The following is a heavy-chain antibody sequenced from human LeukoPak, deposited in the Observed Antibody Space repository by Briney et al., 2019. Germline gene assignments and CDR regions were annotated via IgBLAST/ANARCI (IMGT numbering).Heavy chain of an antibody. CDR3: LRLAGDYEGIFDH. Sequence: GGSLRLSCAASGFTFSGSAMHWVRQASGKGLEWVGRIRSKVYNDATAYGASVKGRFTISRDDSKSTTYLQMNSLKTEDTAVYYCLRLAGDYEGIFDHWGQGALVTVSS. CDR1: GFTFSGSA. J-gene: IGHJ4*02. V-gene: IGHV3-73*01. D-gene: IGHD4-17*01. CDR2: IRSKVYNDAT.